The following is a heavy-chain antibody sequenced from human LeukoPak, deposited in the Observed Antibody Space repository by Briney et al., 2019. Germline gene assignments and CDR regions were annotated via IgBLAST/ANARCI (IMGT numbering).Heavy chain of an antibody. Sequence: SQTLSLTCAVSGGSISGGDNSWSWIRQPPGKGLEWIGYMYHSGSTYYNPSLKSRVIKSLDRSKNQFFLKLISVTAADTAVYYCARAPGYYGSGSPYFDSWGQGTLVTVSS. CDR3: ARAPGYYGSGSPYFDS. D-gene: IGHD3-10*01. CDR2: MYHSGST. CDR1: GGSISGGDNS. V-gene: IGHV4-30-2*01. J-gene: IGHJ4*02.